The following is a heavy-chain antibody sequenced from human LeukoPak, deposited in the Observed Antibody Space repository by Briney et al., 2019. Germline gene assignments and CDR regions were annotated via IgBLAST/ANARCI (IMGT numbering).Heavy chain of an antibody. CDR2: INSGGNT. CDR3: ARDCYNCQTGGRY. J-gene: IGHJ4*02. D-gene: IGHD1-20*01. Sequence: QSGGSLRLSCAASGFTVSSNAMSWVRQAPGKGLEWVAVINSGGNTYSPDSVKGVFTISRTNSKNSQYLLINRMKDEDTAEYYAARDCYNCQTGGRYWGQGTLVTVPS. CDR1: GFTVSSNA. V-gene: IGHV3-53*01.